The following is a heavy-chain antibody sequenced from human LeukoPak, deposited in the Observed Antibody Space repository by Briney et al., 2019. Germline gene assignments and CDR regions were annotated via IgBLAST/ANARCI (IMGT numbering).Heavy chain of an antibody. J-gene: IGHJ6*02. V-gene: IGHV1-69*13. CDR3: ARPLNTMVRGITTATDFFSYAMDV. CDR1: GGTFGSYA. CDR2: ILPSFGAT. D-gene: IGHD3-10*01. Sequence: SVKVSCKASGGTFGSYAISWVRQAPGQGLEGMGGILPSFGATRYSQKFQDRVTITADVSTTTVYMDLTSLSSEDTALYYCARPLNTMVRGITTATDFFSYAMDVWGQGTAVTVSS.